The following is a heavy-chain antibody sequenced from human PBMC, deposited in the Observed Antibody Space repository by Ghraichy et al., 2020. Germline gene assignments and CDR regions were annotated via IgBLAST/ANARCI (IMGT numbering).Heavy chain of an antibody. Sequence: SETLSLTCTISGASGGASCWNWIRQSTGQRLEWIGEIYDLGTTNYNPSLQSRLTVSLDTYKKQFSLRLSGVTAAVTAVYYSALEDMVRGRSSNYYFGLDVWGQGTTGSVS. D-gene: IGHD3-10*01. V-gene: IGHV4-34*01. CDR3: ALEDMVRGRSSNYYFGLDV. J-gene: IGHJ6*02. CDR1: GASGGASC. CDR2: IYDLGTT.